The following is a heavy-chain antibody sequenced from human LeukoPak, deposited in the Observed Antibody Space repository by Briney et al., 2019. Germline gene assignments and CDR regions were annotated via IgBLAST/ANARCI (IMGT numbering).Heavy chain of an antibody. D-gene: IGHD6-13*01. CDR1: GYTFTGYY. Sequence: ASVKVSCKASGYTFTGYYMHWVRQTPGQGLEWMGWINPNSGGTNYAQKFQGRVTMTRDTSISTAYMELNRLRSDDTAVYYCARDVQQLANYYYYGLDVWGQGTTVTVSS. CDR2: INPNSGGT. V-gene: IGHV1-2*02. J-gene: IGHJ6*02. CDR3: ARDVQQLANYYYYGLDV.